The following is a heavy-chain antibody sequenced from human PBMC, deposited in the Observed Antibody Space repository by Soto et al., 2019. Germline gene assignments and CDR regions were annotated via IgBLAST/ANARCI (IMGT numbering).Heavy chain of an antibody. J-gene: IGHJ4*02. CDR3: ARGGLYDDGRRLDY. D-gene: IGHD3-22*01. Sequence: PSETLSLTCAVSGYSISSGYYWGWIRQPPGKGLEWIGSIFRSGATSYNPSLKSRASISVDTSKNHFSLKVNSVTAADTAVYFCARGGLYDDGRRLDYWGQGTLVTVLL. CDR2: IFRSGAT. CDR1: GYSISSGYY. V-gene: IGHV4-38-2*01.